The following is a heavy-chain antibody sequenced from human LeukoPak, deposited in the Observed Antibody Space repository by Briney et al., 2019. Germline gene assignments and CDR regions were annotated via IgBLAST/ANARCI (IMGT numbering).Heavy chain of an antibody. D-gene: IGHD1-26*01. CDR3: ARYSGSYLYYFDY. V-gene: IGHV4-59*12. Sequence: SETLSLTCTVSGGSIGSYYWNWIRQPPGKGLEWIGYALYGSTNYKSALESRVTISVDTSNHQFSLKLSSVTAADTAVYYCARYSGSYLYYFDYWGQGTLVTVSS. CDR2: ALYGST. J-gene: IGHJ4*02. CDR1: GGSIGSYY.